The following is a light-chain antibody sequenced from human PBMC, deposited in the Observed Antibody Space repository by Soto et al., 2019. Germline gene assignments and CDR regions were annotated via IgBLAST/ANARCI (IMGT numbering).Light chain of an antibody. J-gene: IGLJ2*01. CDR3: QAYDSSLSTVL. V-gene: IGLV1-40*01. Sequence: QSALTQPPSVSGAPGQRVTISCTGSGSNIGAGYDVYWYQQVPGTAPKFVMYGNNNRPSGVPERFFGSKSGTSASLAITALQAEDEADYYCQAYDSSLSTVLFGGGTKLTVL. CDR2: GNN. CDR1: GSNIGAGYD.